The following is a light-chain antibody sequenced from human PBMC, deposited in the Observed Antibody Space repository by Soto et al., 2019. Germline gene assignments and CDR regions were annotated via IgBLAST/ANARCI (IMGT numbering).Light chain of an antibody. V-gene: IGKV3-20*01. CDR3: QLYGISPH. J-gene: IGKJ5*01. CDR2: ASS. Sequence: EIVLTQSPDTLSLSPGESAPLSCRASQTVDCNLPRYQQIPGQVPRLPIYASSNRATGIPDRVSGSASGTDFTLTINRLEPEDFAVYYCQLYGISPHFGQGTRLEIK. CDR1: QTVDCN.